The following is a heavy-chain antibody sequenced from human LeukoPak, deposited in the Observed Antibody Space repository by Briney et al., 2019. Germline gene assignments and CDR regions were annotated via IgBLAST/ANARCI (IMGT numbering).Heavy chain of an antibody. J-gene: IGHJ4*02. CDR2: IDWDDDK. CDR1: GFSLSTSGMR. V-gene: IGHV2-70*04. Sequence: SGPALVKPTQTLTLTCTFSGFSLSTSGMRVSWIRQPPGKALEWLARIDWDDDKCCSTSLKTRLTISKATSKNQVVLTMTNMDPVDTATYYCARINVDTAMVPYFDYWGQGTLVTVSS. CDR3: ARINVDTAMVPYFDY. D-gene: IGHD5-18*01.